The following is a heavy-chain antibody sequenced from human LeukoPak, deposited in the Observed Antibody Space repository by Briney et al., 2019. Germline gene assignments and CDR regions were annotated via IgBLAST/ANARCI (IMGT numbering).Heavy chain of an antibody. Sequence: GGGLRLSFAAAGFTFSSYSLSRGRPAPGEGVEWVSAVSGSGGSTYYADSVKGRFTISRDNSKNTLYLQMNSLRAEDTAVYYCAKGVSAAVYYFDYWGQGALVTVSS. CDR1: GFTFSSYS. CDR2: VSGSGGST. V-gene: IGHV3-23*01. CDR3: AKGVSAAVYYFDY. J-gene: IGHJ4*02. D-gene: IGHD6-13*01.